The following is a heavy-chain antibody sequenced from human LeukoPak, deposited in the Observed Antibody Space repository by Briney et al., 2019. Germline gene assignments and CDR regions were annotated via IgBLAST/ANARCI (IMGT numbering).Heavy chain of an antibody. CDR3: AKDPYGTRYFDY. D-gene: IGHD2-2*01. J-gene: IGHJ4*02. CDR2: LSGSGYNT. CDR1: GFTFSSHA. Sequence: GGSLRLSCAASGFTFSSHALSWVRQAPGKGLEWVSSLSGSGYNTYYADSVKGRFTISRDNSKTTVYLQMNSLRAEDTAVYYCAKDPYGTRYFDYWGQGTLVTVSS. V-gene: IGHV3-23*01.